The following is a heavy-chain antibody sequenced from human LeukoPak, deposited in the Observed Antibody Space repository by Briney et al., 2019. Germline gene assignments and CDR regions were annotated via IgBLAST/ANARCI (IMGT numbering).Heavy chain of an antibody. J-gene: IGHJ4*02. CDR3: ASFYGSETRGPSLDY. D-gene: IGHD3-10*01. Sequence: SETLSLTCTVSGGSISSYYWSWIRQPPGKGLEWIGYIYHSGSTYYNPPLKSRVTISVDRSKNQFSLKLSSVTAADTAVYYCASFYGSETRGPSLDYWGQGTLVTVSS. CDR2: IYHSGST. CDR1: GGSISSYY. V-gene: IGHV4-59*12.